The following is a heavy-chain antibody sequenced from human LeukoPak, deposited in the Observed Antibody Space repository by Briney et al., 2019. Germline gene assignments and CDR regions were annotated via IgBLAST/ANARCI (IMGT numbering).Heavy chain of an antibody. CDR3: AAGATALYYFDY. CDR2: IYYSGST. Sequence: SETLSLTCTVSGGSISRYYWSWIRQPPGKGLEWIGYIYYSGSTTYNPSLKSRVTISVDTSKNQFSLKVSSVTAADTAVYYCAAGATALYYFDYWGQGSLVTVSS. V-gene: IGHV4-59*01. J-gene: IGHJ4*02. CDR1: GGSISRYY. D-gene: IGHD1-26*01.